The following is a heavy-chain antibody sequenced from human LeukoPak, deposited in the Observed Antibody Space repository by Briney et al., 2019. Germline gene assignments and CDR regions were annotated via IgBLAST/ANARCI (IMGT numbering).Heavy chain of an antibody. J-gene: IGHJ4*02. Sequence: SETLSLTCTVSGGSISSYYWSWIRQPPGKGLEWIGYIYYSGSTNYNPSLKSRVTISVGTSKNQFSLKLSSVTAADTAVYYCARALRRNIGSGWYRLDYWGQGTLVTVSS. CDR1: GGSISSYY. CDR3: ARALRRNIGSGWYRLDY. D-gene: IGHD6-19*01. V-gene: IGHV4-59*01. CDR2: IYYSGST.